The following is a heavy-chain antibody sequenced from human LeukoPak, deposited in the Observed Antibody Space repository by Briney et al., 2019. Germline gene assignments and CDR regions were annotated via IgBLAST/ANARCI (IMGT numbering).Heavy chain of an antibody. J-gene: IGHJ4*02. D-gene: IGHD2-2*01. CDR2: IYHSGST. CDR1: GGSISSSNW. V-gene: IGHV4-4*02. CDR3: ARVFDCSSTSCYYFDY. Sequence: SETLSLTCAVSGGSISSSNWWSWVRQPPGKGLEWIGEIYHSGSTNYNPSLKSRVTISVDKSKNQFSLKLSFVTAADTAVYYCARVFDCSSTSCYYFDYWGQGTLVTVSS.